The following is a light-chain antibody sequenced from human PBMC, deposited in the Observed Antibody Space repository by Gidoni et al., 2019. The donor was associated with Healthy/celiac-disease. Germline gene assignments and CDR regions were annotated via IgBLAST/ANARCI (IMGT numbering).Light chain of an antibody. CDR2: GNS. CDR3: QSYDSSLSGWV. J-gene: IGLJ3*02. Sequence: QSVLTHPPSVSGAPVQLVTISCTGSSSNIGAGYDVHWYQQLPGTAPKLLIYGNSNRPSGVPDRFSGSKSGTSASLAITGLQAEDEADYYCQSYDSSLSGWVFGGGTKLTVL. V-gene: IGLV1-40*01. CDR1: SSNIGAGYD.